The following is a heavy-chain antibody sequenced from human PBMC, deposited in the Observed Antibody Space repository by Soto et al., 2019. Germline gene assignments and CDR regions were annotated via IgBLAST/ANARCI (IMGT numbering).Heavy chain of an antibody. Sequence: VQLVQSGAEVKKPGAAVKVSCKASGYTFNSYGISWVRQAPGQGLEWMGWISAYNGNTNYAQKLQGRVTMTTDTSTSTAYIELRSLRSDDTAVYYCARDPRHSASGIYYAYWGQGTLVTVSA. J-gene: IGHJ4*02. CDR2: ISAYNGNT. D-gene: IGHD1-26*01. V-gene: IGHV1-18*01. CDR1: GYTFNSYG. CDR3: ARDPRHSASGIYYAY.